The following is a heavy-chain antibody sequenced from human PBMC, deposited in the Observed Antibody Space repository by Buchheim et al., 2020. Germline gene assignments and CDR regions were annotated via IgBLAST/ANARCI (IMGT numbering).Heavy chain of an antibody. CDR2: MNPNSGNT. V-gene: IGHV1-8*01. D-gene: IGHD6-19*01. Sequence: QVQLVQSGAEVKKPGASVKVSCKASGYTFTSYDINWVRQATGQGLEWMGWMNPNSGNTGYAQKFQGRVTMTRNTSISTAYMELSSLRSEDTAVYYCARGLTLPMTDSSGWYDRPNWFDPWGQGTL. CDR3: ARGLTLPMTDSSGWYDRPNWFDP. J-gene: IGHJ5*02. CDR1: GYTFTSYD.